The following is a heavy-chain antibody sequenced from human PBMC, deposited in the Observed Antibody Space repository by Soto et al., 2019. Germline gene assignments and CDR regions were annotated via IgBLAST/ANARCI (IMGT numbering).Heavy chain of an antibody. Sequence: SVKVSCTASGGTFSSYSISWVRQAHGQGLEWMGGIIPIFGTANYAQKFQGRVTITADESTSTAYMELSSLGSEDTAVYYCARGIAVAGNYYYYGMDVWGQGTTVTVSS. D-gene: IGHD6-19*01. CDR1: GGTFSSYS. J-gene: IGHJ6*02. CDR2: IIPIFGTA. V-gene: IGHV1-69*13. CDR3: ARGIAVAGNYYYYGMDV.